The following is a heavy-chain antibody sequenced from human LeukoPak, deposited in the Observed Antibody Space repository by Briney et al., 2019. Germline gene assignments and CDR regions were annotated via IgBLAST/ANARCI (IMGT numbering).Heavy chain of an antibody. J-gene: IGHJ4*02. Sequence: GGSLRLSCAGSGFTFSIHAMSWVRQAPGKGLEWVSTIGGGDTYYADSVKGRFTISRDDSQSTVHLQMNSLRAEDTALYYCAKDWIPYNRVFDCFDFWGRGALVTVSS. D-gene: IGHD1-1*01. CDR2: IGGGDT. CDR3: AKDWIPYNRVFDCFDF. V-gene: IGHV3-23*01. CDR1: GFTFSIHA.